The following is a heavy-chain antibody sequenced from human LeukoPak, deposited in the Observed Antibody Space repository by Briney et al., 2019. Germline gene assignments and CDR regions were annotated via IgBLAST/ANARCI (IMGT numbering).Heavy chain of an antibody. J-gene: IGHJ4*02. D-gene: IGHD4-17*01. CDR1: VDSISSYY. V-gene: IGHV4-59*07. CDR2: IHYSGST. Sequence: SDTLSLTCSVSVDSISSYYWSCIPQPPGKGLECIGYIHYSGSTKYNPSLKSRVTISADTSKKQFSLKLSSVTAADTAVYYCARSGIYGDYGIYFDYWGQGTLVTVSS. CDR3: ARSGIYGDYGIYFDY.